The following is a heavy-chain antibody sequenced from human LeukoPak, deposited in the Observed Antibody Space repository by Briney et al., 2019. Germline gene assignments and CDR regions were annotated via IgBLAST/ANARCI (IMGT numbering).Heavy chain of an antibody. V-gene: IGHV4-61*02. Sequence: SETLSLTCTVSGGSISSGSYYWSWIRQPAGKGLEWFGRIYTSGSTNYNPSLKSRVTISVDTSKNQFSLKLSSVTAADTAVYYCARSPRILARYFDYWGQGTLVTVSS. J-gene: IGHJ4*02. CDR2: IYTSGST. CDR3: ARSPRILARYFDY. CDR1: GGSISSGSYY. D-gene: IGHD3-3*02.